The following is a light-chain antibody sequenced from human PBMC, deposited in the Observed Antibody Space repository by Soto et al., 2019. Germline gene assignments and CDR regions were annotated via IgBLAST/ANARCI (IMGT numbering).Light chain of an antibody. CDR2: LGS. J-gene: IGKJ2*01. Sequence: DIVMTQSPLSLPVTPGEPASISCRSSQSLLHGNGYNYLDWYLQKPGQSPQLLIYLGSNRASGGPDRFSGSGSGTDFTLKISRVEAEDVGFYYCMQALQTPLYTFGQGTKLEIK. V-gene: IGKV2-28*01. CDR3: MQALQTPLYT. CDR1: QSLLHGNGYNY.